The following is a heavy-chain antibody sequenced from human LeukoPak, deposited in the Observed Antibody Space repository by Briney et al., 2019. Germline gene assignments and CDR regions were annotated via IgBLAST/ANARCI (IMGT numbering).Heavy chain of an antibody. CDR3: ARVDYYYMDV. Sequence: SETLSLTCTVSGGSISSGSYYWSWIRQPAGKGLEWIGRIYTSGSTNYNPSLKSRVTISVDTSKNQFSLRPTSVTAADTAVYYCARVDYYYMDVWGKGTTVTVSS. CDR1: GGSISSGSYY. CDR2: IYTSGST. V-gene: IGHV4-61*02. J-gene: IGHJ6*03.